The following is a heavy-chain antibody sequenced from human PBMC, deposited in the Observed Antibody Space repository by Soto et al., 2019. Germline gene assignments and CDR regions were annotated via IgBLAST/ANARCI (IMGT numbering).Heavy chain of an antibody. CDR3: ARDGWDYDYWNGFTGADY. CDR2: IYYSGST. Sequence: SETLSLTCTVSGGFISSYYWSWIRQPPGKGLEWIGYIYYSGSTNYNPSLKSRVTISVDTSKNQFSLKLTSVTAADTAVYYCARDGWDYDYWNGFTGADYWGQGTLVTVSS. J-gene: IGHJ4*02. V-gene: IGHV4-59*12. CDR1: GGFISSYY. D-gene: IGHD3-3*01.